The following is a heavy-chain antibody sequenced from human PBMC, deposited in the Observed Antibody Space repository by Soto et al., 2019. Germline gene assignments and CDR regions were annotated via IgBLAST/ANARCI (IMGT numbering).Heavy chain of an antibody. CDR2: ISSTTNYI. J-gene: IGHJ4*02. V-gene: IGHV3-21*06. CDR1: GFTFTRYS. Sequence: GGSLRLSCAASGFTFTRYSMNWVRQAPGKGLEWVSSISSTTNYIYYGDSMKGRFTTSRDNAKNSLYLEMNSLRAEDTAVYYCARESEDLTSSFDYWGQGTLVTVSS. CDR3: ARESEDLTSSFDY.